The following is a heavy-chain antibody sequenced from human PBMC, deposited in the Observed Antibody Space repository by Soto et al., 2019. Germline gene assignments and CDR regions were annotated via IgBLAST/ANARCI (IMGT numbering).Heavy chain of an antibody. CDR1: GGSISSSNW. V-gene: IGHV4-4*02. CDR2: IYHSGST. CDR3: ARDLDKGPYWYFDL. J-gene: IGHJ2*01. Sequence: QVQLQESGPGLVKLSGTLSLTCAVSGGSISSSNWCSWVRQPPGKGLEWIGEIYHSGSTNYNPSLKSRVTISVDQSKNQSSLKLSSVTAADTAVYYCARDLDKGPYWYFDLWGRGTLVTVSS.